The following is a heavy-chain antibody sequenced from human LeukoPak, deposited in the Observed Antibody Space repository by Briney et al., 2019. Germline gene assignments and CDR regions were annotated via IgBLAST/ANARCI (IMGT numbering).Heavy chain of an antibody. V-gene: IGHV3-21*01. CDR1: GFTFSIYS. CDR2: ISNSSSYI. Sequence: PGGSLRLSCAASGFTFSIYSMNWVRQAPGEGLEWVSSISNSSSYIYYADSVKGRFTISRDNAKNSLYLQMNSLRAEDAAVYYCARDPYSGLFDYWGQGTLVTVSS. J-gene: IGHJ4*02. CDR3: ARDPYSGLFDY. D-gene: IGHD4-11*01.